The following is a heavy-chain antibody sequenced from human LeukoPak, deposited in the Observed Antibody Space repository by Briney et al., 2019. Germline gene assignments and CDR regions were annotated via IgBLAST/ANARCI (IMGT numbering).Heavy chain of an antibody. V-gene: IGHV3-23*01. CDR3: AKVRFPLGYSYGP. Sequence: GGSLRLSCAASGFTVSSNYMSWVRQAPGKGLEWVSAISGSGGSTYYADSVKGRFTISRDNSKNTLYLQMNSLRAEDTAVYYCAKVRFPLGYSYGPWGQGTLVTVSS. CDR2: ISGSGGST. CDR1: GFTVSSNY. J-gene: IGHJ5*02. D-gene: IGHD5-18*01.